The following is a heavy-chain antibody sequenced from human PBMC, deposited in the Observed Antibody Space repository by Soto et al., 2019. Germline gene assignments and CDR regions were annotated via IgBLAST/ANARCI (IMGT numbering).Heavy chain of an antibody. CDR2: ISYDGTEK. CDR3: AKAYATTALAS. Sequence: QVQLVESGGGVVQPGRSLRLSCAASGFSFAYYGMHWVRQAPGKGLEWVAVISYDGTEKYYEDSVKGRFTISGDNTKNRLALQMNSRRGEDTAVYFCAKAYATTALASWGQGTLVTVSS. CDR1: GFSFAYYG. V-gene: IGHV3-30*18. J-gene: IGHJ4*02. D-gene: IGHD4-17*01.